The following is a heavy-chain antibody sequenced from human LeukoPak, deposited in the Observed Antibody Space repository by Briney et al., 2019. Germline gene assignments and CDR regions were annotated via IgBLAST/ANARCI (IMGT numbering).Heavy chain of an antibody. CDR2: ISYEGSIK. CDR3: AKASFVFHLKLDGWYFDL. CDR1: GFTFNNYG. J-gene: IGHJ2*01. D-gene: IGHD2-2*03. Sequence: AGGSLRLSCAASGFTFNNYGMHWVRQAPGKGLEWAALISYEGSIKSFADSVKGRFTISRDTSKNTVYLHMDSLTAEDTAVYYCAKASFVFHLKLDGWYFDLWGRGTLVTVSS. V-gene: IGHV3-30*18.